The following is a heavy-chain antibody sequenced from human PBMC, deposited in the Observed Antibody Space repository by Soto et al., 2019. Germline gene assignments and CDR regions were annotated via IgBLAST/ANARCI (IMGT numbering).Heavy chain of an antibody. CDR2: INHSGST. CDR1: GGSFSGYY. J-gene: IGHJ4*02. D-gene: IGHD3-22*01. Sequence: QVQLQQWGAGLLKPSETLSLTCAVYGGSFSGYYWSWIRQSPGKGLEWIGEINHSGSTNENPSLKRRVTVSVDTSKNQFSLRLRSVTAADSAVYYCARGINMILAVQGGAPDKYYFDSWGQGTLVTVSS. V-gene: IGHV4-34*01. CDR3: ARGINMILAVQGGAPDKYYFDS.